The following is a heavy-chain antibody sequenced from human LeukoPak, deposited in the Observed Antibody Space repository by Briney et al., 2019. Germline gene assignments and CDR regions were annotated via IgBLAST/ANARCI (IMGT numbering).Heavy chain of an antibody. J-gene: IGHJ4*02. CDR2: INQDGSEK. CDR3: ARETGENWGDVDYFDY. Sequence: PGGSLRLSCAASGFTFSDYWMSWVRQAPGRGLEWVANINQDGSEKSYVDSVKGRFTISRDNAKNSLYLQMNSLRAEDTAVYYCARETGENWGDVDYFDYWGQGTLVTVSS. D-gene: IGHD7-27*01. CDR1: GFTFSDYW. V-gene: IGHV3-7*01.